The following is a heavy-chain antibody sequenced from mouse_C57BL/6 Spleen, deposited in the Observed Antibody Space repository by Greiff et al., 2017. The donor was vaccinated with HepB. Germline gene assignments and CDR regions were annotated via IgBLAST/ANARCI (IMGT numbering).Heavy chain of an antibody. J-gene: IGHJ3*01. CDR3: ARQEGYDYDAGFAY. CDR2: ISNGGGST. V-gene: IGHV5-12*01. CDR1: GFTFSDYY. D-gene: IGHD2-4*01. Sequence: EVKVVESGGGLVQPGGSLKLSCAASGFTFSDYYMYWVRQTPEKRLEWVAYISNGGGSTYYPDTVKGRFTISRDNAKNTLYLQMSRLKSEDTAMYYCARQEGYDYDAGFAYWGQGTLVTVSA.